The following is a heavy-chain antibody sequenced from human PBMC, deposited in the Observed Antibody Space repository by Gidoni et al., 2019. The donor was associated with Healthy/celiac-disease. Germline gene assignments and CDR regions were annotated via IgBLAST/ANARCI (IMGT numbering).Heavy chain of an antibody. V-gene: IGHV3-30-3*01. CDR1: GSTVRSYT. D-gene: IGHD3-9*01. Sequence: QVQLVASGRVVVQPRGSRGLDCEASGSTVRSYTSHWVRQAPGKGLEWFAFLSYYGSNKYSAESVMGRFTISSDNSKNTLYLHMNSVSAEDTAVYYCARDCAYYDILSGYSYYFDFWGQGTLVPVSS. J-gene: IGHJ4*02. CDR2: LSYYGSNK. CDR3: ARDCAYYDILSGYSYYFDF.